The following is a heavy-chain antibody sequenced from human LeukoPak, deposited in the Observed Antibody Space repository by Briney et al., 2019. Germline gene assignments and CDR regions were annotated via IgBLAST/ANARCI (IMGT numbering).Heavy chain of an antibody. CDR1: GFTFSSYS. D-gene: IGHD6-13*01. J-gene: IGHJ4*02. Sequence: GGSLRLSCAASGFTFSSYSMNWVRQAPGKGLEWVSSISSSSSYIYYADSVKGRFTISRGNAKNSLYLQMNSLRAEDTAVYYCARDGGSSWSNAGDYFDYWGQGTLVTVSS. CDR2: ISSSSSYI. V-gene: IGHV3-21*01. CDR3: ARDGGSSWSNAGDYFDY.